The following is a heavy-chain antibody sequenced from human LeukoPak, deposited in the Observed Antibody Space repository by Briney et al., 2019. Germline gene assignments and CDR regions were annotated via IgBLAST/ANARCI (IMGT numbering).Heavy chain of an antibody. D-gene: IGHD6-19*01. Sequence: SETLSLTCTVSGYSISSGYYWGWIRQPPGKGLEWIGSIYHSGSTYYNPSLKSRVTISVDTSKNQSSLKLSSVTAADTAVYYCARDGVAVAGLLNWGQGTLVTVSS. CDR3: ARDGVAVAGLLN. CDR1: GYSISSGYY. V-gene: IGHV4-38-2*02. J-gene: IGHJ4*02. CDR2: IYHSGST.